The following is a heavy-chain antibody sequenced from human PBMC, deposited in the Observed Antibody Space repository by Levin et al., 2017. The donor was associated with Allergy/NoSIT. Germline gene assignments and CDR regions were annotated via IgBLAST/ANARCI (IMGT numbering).Heavy chain of an antibody. D-gene: IGHD6-13*01. J-gene: IGHJ6*02. Sequence: LSLTCAASGFTFSSYSMNWVRQAPGKGLEWVSSISSSSSYIYYADSVKGRFTISRDNAKNSLYLQMNSLRAEDTAVYYCARAVAAATSYREGSGYYGMDVGGQGTTVT. CDR1: GFTFSSYS. V-gene: IGHV3-21*01. CDR2: ISSSSSYI. CDR3: ARAVAAATSYREGSGYYGMDV.